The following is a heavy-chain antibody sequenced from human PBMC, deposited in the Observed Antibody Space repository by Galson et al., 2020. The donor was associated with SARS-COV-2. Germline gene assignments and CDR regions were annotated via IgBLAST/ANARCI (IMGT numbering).Heavy chain of an antibody. Sequence: SETLSSNCTASGYSICSGYYRGWIRQPPGKGLEWRGSIYHSGSTYSNPSLKSQVSLTVDTSKSRFSLKLCSVTAADTAVYYCGYGYSSSWYMGWGQGTLVTVSS. V-gene: IGHV4-38-2*02. CDR2: IYHSGST. CDR1: GYSICSGYY. J-gene: IGHJ4*02. D-gene: IGHD6-13*01. CDR3: GYGYSSSWYMG.